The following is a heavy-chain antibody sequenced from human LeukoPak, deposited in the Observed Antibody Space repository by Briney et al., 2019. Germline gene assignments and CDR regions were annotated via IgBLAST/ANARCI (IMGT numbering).Heavy chain of an antibody. J-gene: IGHJ6*02. CDR2: ISYDGSNK. CDR3: ARGPSGWYYYYGMDV. Sequence: PGRSLRLSCAASGFTFSSYAMHWVRQAPGKGLEWVAVISYDGSNKYYADSVKGRFTISRDNSKNTLYLQMNSLRAEDTAVYYCARGPSGWYYYYGMDVWGQGTTVTVSS. CDR1: GFTFSSYA. D-gene: IGHD6-19*01. V-gene: IGHV3-30-3*01.